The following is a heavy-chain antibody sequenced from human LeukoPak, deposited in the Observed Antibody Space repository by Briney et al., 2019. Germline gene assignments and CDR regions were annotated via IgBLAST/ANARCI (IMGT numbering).Heavy chain of an antibody. CDR3: AGQRSSTSTVDY. CDR2: IYHSGST. CDR1: GYSISSGYY. Sequence: PSETLSLTCAVSGYSISSGYYWGWIRQPPGKGLEWIGSIYHSGSTYYNPSLKSRVTISVDTSKNQFSLKLSSVTAADTAVYYCAGQRSSTSTVDYWGQGTLVTVSS. J-gene: IGHJ4*02. D-gene: IGHD2-2*01. V-gene: IGHV4-38-2*01.